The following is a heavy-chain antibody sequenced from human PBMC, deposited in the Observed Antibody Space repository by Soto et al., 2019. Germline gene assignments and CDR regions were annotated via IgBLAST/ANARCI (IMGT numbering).Heavy chain of an antibody. CDR1: GDFISTYY. CDR2: IYYSGST. CDR3: ARVVTVVRGVSINQGEWFHP. J-gene: IGHJ5*02. D-gene: IGHD3-10*01. Sequence: SAALSVTCPVSGDFISTYYWSWSRQPPGKGLACIGYIYYSGSTNYNPSLKSRVTISVDTAQKQFSLKLSSVTAADTAVYFCARVVTVVRGVSINQGEWFHPWGQG. V-gene: IGHV4-59*12.